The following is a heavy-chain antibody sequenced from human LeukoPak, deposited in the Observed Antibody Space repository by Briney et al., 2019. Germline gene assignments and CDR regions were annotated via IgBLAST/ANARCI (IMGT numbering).Heavy chain of an antibody. D-gene: IGHD2-2*01. Sequence: GESLKISCKASGYSFTSYWIGWVRQMPGKGLEWMGIIYPWDSYTRYSPSFQGQVTISADKSISTAYLQWSSLKASDSAMYYRARHPHGGCSITNCRKYYYGMDVWGQGTTVTVSS. V-gene: IGHV5-51*01. CDR3: ARHPHGGCSITNCRKYYYGMDV. CDR1: GYSFTSYW. J-gene: IGHJ6*02. CDR2: IYPWDSYT.